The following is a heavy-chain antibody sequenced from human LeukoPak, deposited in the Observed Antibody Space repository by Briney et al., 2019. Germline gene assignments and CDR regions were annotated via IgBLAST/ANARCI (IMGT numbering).Heavy chain of an antibody. J-gene: IGHJ1*01. V-gene: IGHV4-39*07. D-gene: IGHD2-2*01. CDR2: INHRGST. CDR3: ARGILGYCRSTSCPRFQH. Sequence: PSETLSLTCTVSGGSISSSSYYWGWIRQPPGKGLEWIGEINHRGSTNYNPSLKSRVTISVDTPKNQFSLKLNSVTAADTAVYYCARGILGYCRSTSCPRFQHWGQGTLVTVSS. CDR1: GGSISSSSYY.